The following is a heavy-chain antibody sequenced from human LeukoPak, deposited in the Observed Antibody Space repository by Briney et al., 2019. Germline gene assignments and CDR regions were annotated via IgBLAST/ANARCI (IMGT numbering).Heavy chain of an antibody. CDR1: GGTLNMYA. D-gene: IGHD1-26*01. V-gene: IGHV1-8*01. J-gene: IGHJ5*02. CDR3: ARAGSSGSYYEWFDP. CDR2: MNPNSGNT. Sequence: ASVKVSCKASGGTLNMYAISWVRQATGQGLEWMGWMNPNSGNTGYAQKFQGRVTMTRNTSISTAYMELSSLRSEDTAVYYCARAGSSGSYYEWFDPWGQGTLVTVSS.